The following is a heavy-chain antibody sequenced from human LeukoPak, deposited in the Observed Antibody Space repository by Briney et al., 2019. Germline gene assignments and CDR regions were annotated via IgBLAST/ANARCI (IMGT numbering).Heavy chain of an antibody. V-gene: IGHV3-66*01. CDR2: IYAAGGT. Sequence: PGGSLRLSCAASGFTVSGNYMTWVRQAPGKGLEWVSLIYAAGGTYFADSVRGRFTISRDNSKNTVYLQMNNLGVDDTAEYYCGSSNLLTGYYFLNFWGQGTLVTVSS. CDR1: GFTVSGNY. J-gene: IGHJ4*02. CDR3: GSSNLLTGYYFLNF. D-gene: IGHD3-9*01.